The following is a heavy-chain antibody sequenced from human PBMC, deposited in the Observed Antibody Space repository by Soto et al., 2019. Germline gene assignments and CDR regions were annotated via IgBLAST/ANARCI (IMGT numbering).Heavy chain of an antibody. CDR1: GGSISSYY. J-gene: IGHJ5*02. CDR2: IYYSGST. D-gene: IGHD3-10*01. Sequence: SETLSLTCTVSGGSISSYYWSWIRQPPGKGLEWIGYIYYSGSTNYNPSLKSRVTISVDTSKNQFSLKLSSVTAADTAVYYCASLMVRGVDWFDPWGQGTLVTAPQ. CDR3: ASLMVRGVDWFDP. V-gene: IGHV4-59*01.